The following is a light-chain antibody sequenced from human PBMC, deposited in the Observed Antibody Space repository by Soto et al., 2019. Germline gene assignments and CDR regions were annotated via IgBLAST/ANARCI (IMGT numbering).Light chain of an antibody. CDR2: GAS. CDR3: QYYGPSLT. CDR1: QSVRADF. V-gene: IGKV3-20*01. J-gene: IGKJ4*01. Sequence: EIVLTQSPDTLSLSPGERATLSCRASQSVRADFLTWYQQRLGQAPRLLIYGASNRATGIPDRFSGSGSGTDFTLTISGLEPEDFAVYYCQYYGPSLTFGGGAKVEIK.